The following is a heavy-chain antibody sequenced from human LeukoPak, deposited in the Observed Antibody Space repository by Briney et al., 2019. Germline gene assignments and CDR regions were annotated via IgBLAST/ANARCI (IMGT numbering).Heavy chain of an antibody. CDR1: GYTFTSYY. Sequence: ASVKVSCKASGYTFTSYYMYWVRQAPGQGLEWMGIINPSGGSTSYAQKLQGRVTMTRDTSTSTVYMELSSLRSEDTAEYYCARDILPSYSGYDRTLPDYWGQGTLVTVSS. V-gene: IGHV1-46*01. D-gene: IGHD5-12*01. CDR3: ARDILPSYSGYDRTLPDY. J-gene: IGHJ4*02. CDR2: INPSGGST.